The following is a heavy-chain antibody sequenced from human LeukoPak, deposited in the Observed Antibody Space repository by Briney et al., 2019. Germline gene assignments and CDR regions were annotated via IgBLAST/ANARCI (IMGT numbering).Heavy chain of an antibody. CDR2: IYSGGST. CDR3: ARAPGSGWYLDY. Sequence: GGSLRLSCAASGFTVSSNYMSWVRQAPGKGLEWVSVIYSGGSTYYADSVKGRFTISRDNANNSLYLQMNNLRAEDTAVYYCARAPGSGWYLDYWGQGTLVTVSS. J-gene: IGHJ4*02. D-gene: IGHD6-19*01. CDR1: GFTVSSNY. V-gene: IGHV3-66*01.